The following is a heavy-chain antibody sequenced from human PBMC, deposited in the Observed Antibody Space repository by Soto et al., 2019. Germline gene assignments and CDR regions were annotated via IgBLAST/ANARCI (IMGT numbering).Heavy chain of an antibody. J-gene: IGHJ6*02. D-gene: IGHD2-15*01. V-gene: IGHV1-69*13. CDR2: IIPIFGTA. Sequence: SVKVSCKASGGTFSSYAISWVRQAPGQGPEWMGGIIPIFGTANYAQKFQGRVTITADESTSTAYMELSSLRSEDTAVYYCARYRVVAPSDYYYGMDFWGQGTTVTVSS. CDR3: ARYRVVAPSDYYYGMDF. CDR1: GGTFSSYA.